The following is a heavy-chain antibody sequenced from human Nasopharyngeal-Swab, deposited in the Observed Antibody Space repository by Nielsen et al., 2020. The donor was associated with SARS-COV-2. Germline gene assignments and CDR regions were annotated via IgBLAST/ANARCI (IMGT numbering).Heavy chain of an antibody. CDR2: IHSDGNT. V-gene: IGHV3-53*01. CDR3: ASRGPANDPSTRDLTYSRRTFDL. D-gene: IGHD4-11*01. CDR1: GIAVRSSY. Sequence: GGSLRLSCAPSGIAVRSSYMSWVRQAPGKGLEWVSTIHSDGNTYYADSVRGRFSSSRDNSRNTVSLQMSSLEDEETSVYYCASRGPANDPSTRDLTYSRRTFDLWGRGTLVTVSS. J-gene: IGHJ2*01.